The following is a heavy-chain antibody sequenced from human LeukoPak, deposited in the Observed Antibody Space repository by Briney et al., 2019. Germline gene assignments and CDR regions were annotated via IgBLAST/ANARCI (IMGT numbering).Heavy chain of an antibody. CDR3: ARDRVPAAMPPGSGVFDY. J-gene: IGHJ4*02. CDR1: GFTFSSYS. D-gene: IGHD2-2*01. V-gene: IGHV3-21*01. Sequence: GGPLRLSCEASGFTFSSYSMNWVRQAPGKGLEWVSSISTSSTYIYYADSVKGRFTISRDSAKNSLYLQMNSLRAEDTAVYYCARDRVPAAMPPGSGVFDYWGQGTLVTVSS. CDR2: ISTSSTYI.